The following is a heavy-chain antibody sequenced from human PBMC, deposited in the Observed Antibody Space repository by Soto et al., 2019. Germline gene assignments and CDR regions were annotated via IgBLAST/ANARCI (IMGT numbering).Heavy chain of an antibody. CDR2: ISYDGSNK. CDR1: GFTFSSYG. CDR3: AKVHHDSSTSWVFDP. Sequence: GGSLRLSCAASGFTFSSYGMHWVRQAPGKGLEWVAVISYDGSNKYYADSVKGRFAISRDNSKNTLYLQMNSLRAEDTAMYYCAKVHHDSSTSWVFDPWGQGTLVTVSS. V-gene: IGHV3-30*18. D-gene: IGHD2-2*01. J-gene: IGHJ5*02.